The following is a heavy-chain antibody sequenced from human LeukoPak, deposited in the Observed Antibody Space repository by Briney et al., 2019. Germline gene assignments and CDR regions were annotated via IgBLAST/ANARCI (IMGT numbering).Heavy chain of an antibody. CDR1: GFTFSSYG. Sequence: GGSLRLSCSASGFTFSSYGMHWVRQAPGKGLEYVSGISNKRGSTYYADSVKGRFTISRDNSKNTLHLQMSSLRADDTAVYYCVKSGTWADFDSWGQGTLVTVSS. D-gene: IGHD1-26*01. V-gene: IGHV3-64D*09. J-gene: IGHJ4*02. CDR3: VKSGTWADFDS. CDR2: ISNKRGST.